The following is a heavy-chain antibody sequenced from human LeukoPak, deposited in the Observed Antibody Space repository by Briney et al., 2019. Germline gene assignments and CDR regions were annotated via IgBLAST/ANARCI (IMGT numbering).Heavy chain of an antibody. V-gene: IGHV3-30*02. D-gene: IGHD4-23*01. CDR3: AKDISGGNSETYIDY. J-gene: IGHJ4*02. CDR2: MLYDGR. CDR1: GFTFSSSG. Sequence: GGSLRLSCAASGFTFSSSGIHWVRQAPGKGLEWVAFMLYDGRYYADSVKGRFTISRDNSKNTLYLQMDSLRAEDTAVYFCAKDISGGNSETYIDYWGQGTLVAVSS.